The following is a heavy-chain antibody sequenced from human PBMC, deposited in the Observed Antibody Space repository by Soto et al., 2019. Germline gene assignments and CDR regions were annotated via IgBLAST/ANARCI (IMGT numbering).Heavy chain of an antibody. CDR3: AGVDPPTVRVGMDV. D-gene: IGHD3-10*01. V-gene: IGHV3-23*01. CDR2: ISANIIST. Sequence: EVQLLESGGGLVQPGGALRLSCAASGFNFNSHAMTWVRQAPGKGLEWVSTISANIISTYYADSVKGRSTIYRDNSKNTLYLQMSGLRVEDTAVYHCAGVDPPTVRVGMDVWGQWTTVTVSS. J-gene: IGHJ6*01. CDR1: GFNFNSHA.